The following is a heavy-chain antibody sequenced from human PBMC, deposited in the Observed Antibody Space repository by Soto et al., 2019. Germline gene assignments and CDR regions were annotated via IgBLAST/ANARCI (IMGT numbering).Heavy chain of an antibody. CDR3: ARDLIDNWFDP. CDR2: IYYSGST. J-gene: IGHJ5*02. V-gene: IGHV4-59*12. CDR1: GGSISSYY. Sequence: PSETLSLTCTVSGGSISSYYWTWIRQPPGKGLEWIGYIYYSGSTNYNPFLKSRVTISVDTSKNQFSLKLSSVTAADTAVYYCARDLIDNWFDPWGQGTLVTVSS. D-gene: IGHD2-21*01.